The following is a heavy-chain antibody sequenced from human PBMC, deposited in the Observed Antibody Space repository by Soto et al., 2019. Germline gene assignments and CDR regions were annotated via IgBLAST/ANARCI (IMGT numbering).Heavy chain of an antibody. D-gene: IGHD3-3*01. V-gene: IGHV1-18*01. CDR3: AREFWSGPFDY. CDR1: GFTFTSYA. CDR2: ISAYNDNT. J-gene: IGHJ4*02. Sequence: ASVKVSCKASGFTFTSYAISWVRQAPGQGLEWMGWISAYNDNTNYAQKLQGRVTMTTDTSTSTAYMELRSLRSDDTAVYYCAREFWSGPFDYWGQGTLVTVSS.